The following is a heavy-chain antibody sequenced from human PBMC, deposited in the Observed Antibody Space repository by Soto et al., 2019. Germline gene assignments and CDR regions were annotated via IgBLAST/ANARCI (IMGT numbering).Heavy chain of an antibody. D-gene: IGHD2-21*02. Sequence: QVQLAQSGAEEKKPGASVKVSCKASGYTFTSYAMHWVHQAPGQRLEWMGWINAGNGNTKYSQKFQGRVTITRDTSASTAYMELSSLRSEDTAVYYCARSIVVVTALDYWGQGTLVTVSS. J-gene: IGHJ4*02. CDR2: INAGNGNT. V-gene: IGHV1-3*05. CDR1: GYTFTSYA. CDR3: ARSIVVVTALDY.